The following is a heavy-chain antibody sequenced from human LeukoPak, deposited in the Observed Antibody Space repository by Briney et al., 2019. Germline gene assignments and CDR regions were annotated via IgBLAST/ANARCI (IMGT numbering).Heavy chain of an antibody. J-gene: IGHJ4*02. CDR2: INHSGST. CDR1: GGSFSGYY. V-gene: IGHV4-34*01. D-gene: IGHD1-14*01. Sequence: PSETLSLTCAVYGGSFSGYYWSWIRQPPGKGLEWLGEINHSGSTNYNPSLKSRVTISVDTSKNQFSLKLSSVTAADTAVYYCARGTRRDRNYGSVFGYWGQGTLVTVSS. CDR3: ARGTRRDRNYGSVFGY.